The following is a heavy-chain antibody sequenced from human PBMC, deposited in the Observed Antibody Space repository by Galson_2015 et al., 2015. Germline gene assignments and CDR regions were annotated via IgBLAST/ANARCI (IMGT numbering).Heavy chain of an antibody. CDR1: CGSLSTGGFY. CDR2: IYYSGST. V-gene: IGHV4-30-4*08. Sequence: TPFLTRPVSCGSLSTGGFYLSWVPPPPGEGLEWIWYIYYSGSTYYNPSLQGRVTISLDTSKNQFSLRLTSVTAADTALYYCARSLGIFALDVWGQGATVTVSS. CDR3: ARSLGIFALDV. J-gene: IGHJ6*02. D-gene: IGHD1-14*01.